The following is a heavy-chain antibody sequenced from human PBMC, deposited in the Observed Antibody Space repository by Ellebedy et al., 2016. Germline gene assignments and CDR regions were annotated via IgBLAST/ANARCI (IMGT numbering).Heavy chain of an antibody. CDR2: INRDGSGK. V-gene: IGHV3-7*01. D-gene: IGHD2-2*01. CDR1: GFTFSDYW. Sequence: GESLKISCAASGFTFSDYWMSWVRQAPGKGLEWVGNINRDGSGKYYAASVTGRFTISRGNAKNSVYLQMSSLRGEDTAVYYCARDVPKSTYDYWGQGILVSVSS. CDR3: ARDVPKSTYDY. J-gene: IGHJ4*02.